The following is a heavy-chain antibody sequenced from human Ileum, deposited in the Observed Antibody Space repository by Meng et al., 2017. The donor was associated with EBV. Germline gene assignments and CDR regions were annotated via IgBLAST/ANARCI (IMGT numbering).Heavy chain of an antibody. J-gene: IGHJ4*02. CDR2: IYHSGST. CDR1: GGSISSSNW. D-gene: IGHD3-16*01. CDR3: ARDFGPHQLWY. V-gene: IGHV4-4*02. Sequence: HAQLEQPWRRLVQHSGNLHLTCSVSGGSISSSNWCSLGRQPPGKGLEWIGEIYHSGSTNYNPSLKRRVTISVDKSKNQFSLKLSSVTAADTAVYYCARDFGPHQLWYWGQGTLVTVSS.